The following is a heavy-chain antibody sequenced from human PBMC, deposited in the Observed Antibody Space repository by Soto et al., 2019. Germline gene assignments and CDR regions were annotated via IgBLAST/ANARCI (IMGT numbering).Heavy chain of an antibody. V-gene: IGHV1-18*01. CDR1: GYTFTSYG. CDR3: ARDGLNAANYYYGMDV. D-gene: IGHD3-22*01. J-gene: IGHJ6*02. Sequence: ASVKVSSKASGYTFTSYGISWVRQAPGQGLEWMGWISAYNGNTNYAQKLQGRVTMTTDTSTSTAYMELRSLRSDDTAVYYCARDGLNAANYYYGMDVWGQGTTVTVSS. CDR2: ISAYNGNT.